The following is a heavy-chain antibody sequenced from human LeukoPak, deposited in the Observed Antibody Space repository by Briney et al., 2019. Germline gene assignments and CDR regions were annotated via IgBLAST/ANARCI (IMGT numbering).Heavy chain of an antibody. CDR3: ARLLSSSWYGSYYYYYMDV. CDR1: GYTFTGYY. J-gene: IGHJ6*03. Sequence: ASVKVSCKASGYTFTGYYMHWVRQAPGQGLEWMGWINPNSGGTNYAQKFQGRVTMTRNTSISTAYMELNSLRSEDTAVYYCARLLSSSWYGSYYYYYMDVWGKGTTVSISS. D-gene: IGHD6-13*01. V-gene: IGHV1-2*02. CDR2: INPNSGGT.